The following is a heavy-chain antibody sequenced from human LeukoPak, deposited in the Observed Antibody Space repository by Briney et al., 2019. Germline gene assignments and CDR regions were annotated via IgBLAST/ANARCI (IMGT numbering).Heavy chain of an antibody. D-gene: IGHD3-22*01. Sequence: GASVKVSCKASGYTFTNYGISWVRQAPGQGLEWMVWISAYNGNTNYAQKLQGRVTMTTDTSTSTAYMELRSLRSDDTAVYYRAREHGSSGSPTYYFDYWGQGTLVTASS. J-gene: IGHJ4*02. CDR2: ISAYNGNT. V-gene: IGHV1-18*01. CDR3: AREHGSSGSPTYYFDY. CDR1: GYTFTNYG.